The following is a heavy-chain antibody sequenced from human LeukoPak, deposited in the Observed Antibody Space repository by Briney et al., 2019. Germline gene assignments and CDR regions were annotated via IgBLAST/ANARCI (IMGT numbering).Heavy chain of an antibody. CDR3: ARGRYSSGWYGGFDAFDI. CDR2: NNAGNGNT. Sequence: ASVKVSCKASGYTFTSYAMHWVRQAPGQRLEWMGWNNAGNGNTKYSQKFQGRVTITRDTSASTAYMELSSLRSEDTAVYYCARGRYSSGWYGGFDAFDIWGQGTMVTVSS. V-gene: IGHV1-3*01. D-gene: IGHD6-19*01. J-gene: IGHJ3*02. CDR1: GYTFTSYA.